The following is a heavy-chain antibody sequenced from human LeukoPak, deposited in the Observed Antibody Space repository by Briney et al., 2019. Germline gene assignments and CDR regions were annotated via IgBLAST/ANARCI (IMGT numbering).Heavy chain of an antibody. V-gene: IGHV1-18*04. CDR2: ISAYNGNT. J-gene: IGHJ4*02. CDR3: ARYYYDSSGYLPFDY. D-gene: IGHD3-22*01. Sequence: ASVKVSCKTSGYTFTGYYMHWVRQAPGQGREWMGWISAYNGNTNYAQKLQGTVTMTTDTSTSTAYMELRSLRSDDTAVYYCARYYYDSSGYLPFDYWGQGTLVTVSS. CDR1: GYTFTGYY.